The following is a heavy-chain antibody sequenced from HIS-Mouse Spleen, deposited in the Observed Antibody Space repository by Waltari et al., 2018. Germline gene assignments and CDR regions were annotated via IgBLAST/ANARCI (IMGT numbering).Heavy chain of an antibody. V-gene: IGHV4-39*07. CDR1: GGSIGHSRYY. D-gene: IGHD6-13*01. J-gene: IGHJ2*01. CDR2: IYYSGST. Sequence: QLQLQESGPGLVKPSETLSLTCPVPGGSIGHSRYYWGWIRQPPGKGLEWIGSIYYSGSTYYNPSLKSRVTISVDTSKNQFSLKLSSVTAADTAVYYCAREIPYSSSWYDWYFDLWGRGTLVTVSS. CDR3: AREIPYSSSWYDWYFDL.